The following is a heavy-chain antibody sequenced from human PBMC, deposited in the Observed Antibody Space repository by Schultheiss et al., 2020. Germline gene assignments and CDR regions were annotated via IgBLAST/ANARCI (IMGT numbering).Heavy chain of an antibody. Sequence: SETLSLTCTVSGGSISSYYWSWIRQPPGKGLEWIGYIYYSGSTNYNPSLKSRVTISVDTSKNQFSLKLSSVTAADTAVYYCARGRGVAAAGTDYYGMDVWGQGTTVTVSS. D-gene: IGHD6-13*01. V-gene: IGHV4-59*12. J-gene: IGHJ6*02. CDR3: ARGRGVAAAGTDYYGMDV. CDR1: GGSISSYY. CDR2: IYYSGST.